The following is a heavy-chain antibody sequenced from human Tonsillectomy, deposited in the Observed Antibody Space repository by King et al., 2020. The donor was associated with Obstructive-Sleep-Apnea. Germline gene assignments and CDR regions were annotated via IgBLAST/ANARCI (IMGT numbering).Heavy chain of an antibody. Sequence: QLVQSGAEVKKPGASVRVSCKVSGYTLSDLSIHWMRQAPGKGLEGLGGFDPADGETRYGQKFRGRVTVTADTSTDTAYMELSSLRSEDTGVYYCATDGSRIAAAFDYWGQGTLVTVSS. V-gene: IGHV1-24*01. CDR1: GYTLSDLS. J-gene: IGHJ4*02. D-gene: IGHD6-6*01. CDR2: FDPADGET. CDR3: ATDGSRIAAAFDY.